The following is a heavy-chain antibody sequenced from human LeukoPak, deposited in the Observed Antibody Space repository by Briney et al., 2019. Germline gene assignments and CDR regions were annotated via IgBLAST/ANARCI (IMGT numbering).Heavy chain of an antibody. CDR2: INPSGGST. V-gene: IGHV1-46*01. CDR1: GYTFINYY. D-gene: IGHD6-19*01. CDR3: ARTAGYSSGWCNYYYYMDV. J-gene: IGHJ6*03. Sequence: ASVKVSCKASGYTFINYYMHWARQAPGQGLEWMGIINPSGGSTSYAQKFQGRVTMTRDMSTSTVYMELSSLRSEDTAVYYCARTAGYSSGWCNYYYYMDVWGKGTTVTVSS.